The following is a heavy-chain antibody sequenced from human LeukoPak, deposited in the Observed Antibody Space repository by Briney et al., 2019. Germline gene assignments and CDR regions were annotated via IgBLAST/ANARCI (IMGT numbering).Heavy chain of an antibody. V-gene: IGHV5-51*01. J-gene: IGHJ4*02. Sequence: GESLKISCKGSGYSFTSYWIGWVRQMPGKGLEWMGIIYPGDSDTRYSSSFQGQVTISADKSISTAYLQWSSLKASDTAMYYCARGYCGGDCYANYFDYWGQGTLVTVSS. D-gene: IGHD2-21*02. CDR1: GYSFTSYW. CDR2: IYPGDSDT. CDR3: ARGYCGGDCYANYFDY.